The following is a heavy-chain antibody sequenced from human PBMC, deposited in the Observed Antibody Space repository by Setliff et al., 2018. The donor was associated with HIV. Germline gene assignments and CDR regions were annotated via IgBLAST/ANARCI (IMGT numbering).Heavy chain of an antibody. Sequence: GSLRLSCAASGFTFSSYSMNWVRQAPGKGLEWVSSIRSTNSYIYYADSVKGRFTISRDNAKNSLYLQMNSLRADDTAVYFCARGDLEYTTSDPLDYWGQGTLVTVSS. V-gene: IGHV3-21*01. D-gene: IGHD6-6*01. CDR2: IRSTNSYI. CDR1: GFTFSSYS. CDR3: ARGDLEYTTSDPLDY. J-gene: IGHJ4*02.